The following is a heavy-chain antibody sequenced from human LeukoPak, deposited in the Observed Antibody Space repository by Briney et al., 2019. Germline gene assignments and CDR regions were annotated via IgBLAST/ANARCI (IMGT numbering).Heavy chain of an antibody. CDR3: ARGLGVGTMVRGEDY. Sequence: PSETLSLTCAVYDVSFSGYYWSWIRQPAGKGLEWIGRIYTSGSTNYNPSLKSRVTISVDTSKNQFSLKLSSVTAADTAVYYCARGLGVGTMVRGEDYWGQGTLVTVSS. D-gene: IGHD3-10*01. J-gene: IGHJ4*02. CDR2: IYTSGST. CDR1: DVSFSGYY. V-gene: IGHV4-59*10.